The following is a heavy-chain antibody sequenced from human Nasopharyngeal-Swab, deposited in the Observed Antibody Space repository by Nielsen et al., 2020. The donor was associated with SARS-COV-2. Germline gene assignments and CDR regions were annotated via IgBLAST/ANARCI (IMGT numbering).Heavy chain of an antibody. CDR3: VRDGALIQLWLLPHALDI. CDR1: GFPFSDYS. V-gene: IGHV3-48*04. Sequence: GESLKISCAASGFPFSDYSMNWVRQAPGKGLEWVSYISNGGSIIYYADSVKGRFTISRDNAGTSLSLQMDSLRADDTAVYYCVRDGALIQLWLLPHALDIWGQGTLVTVSS. D-gene: IGHD5-18*01. CDR2: ISNGGSII. J-gene: IGHJ3*02.